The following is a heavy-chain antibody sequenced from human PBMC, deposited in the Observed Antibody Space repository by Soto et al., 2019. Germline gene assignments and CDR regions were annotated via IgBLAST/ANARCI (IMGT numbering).Heavy chain of an antibody. CDR1: GFTFCNYS. CDR3: AKGLCGDCYYYFDY. V-gene: IGHV3-23*01. D-gene: IGHD2-21*02. J-gene: IGHJ4*02. CDR2: ISGSGGST. Sequence: GGSLRLSCETSGFTFCNYSLNCVRQAPGKGLDWVSTISGSGGSTYYADSVKGRFTISRDNSKNTLYLQMNSLRAEDTAVYYCAKGLCGDCYYYFDYWGQGTLVTVS.